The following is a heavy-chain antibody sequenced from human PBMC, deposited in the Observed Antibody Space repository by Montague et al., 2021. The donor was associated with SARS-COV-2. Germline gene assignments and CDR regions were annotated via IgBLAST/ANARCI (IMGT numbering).Heavy chain of an antibody. CDR3: ARLPTGFPNWFDT. Sequence: SETLSLTCTVSGASISLNSHSWGWLRQPPGRGLEWITTVHNTGNSYHNSSLQSRVTISRDTSQRQFSLRLNHMTTADTAGYYCARLPTGFPNWFDTWGQGTLVTVSS. CDR1: GASISLNSHS. D-gene: IGHD3-9*01. CDR2: VHNTGNS. V-gene: IGHV4-39*01. J-gene: IGHJ5*02.